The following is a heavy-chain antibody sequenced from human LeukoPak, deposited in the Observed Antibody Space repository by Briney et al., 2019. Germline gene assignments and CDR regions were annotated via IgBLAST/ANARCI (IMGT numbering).Heavy chain of an antibody. CDR3: YRDIVGATRGGY. D-gene: IGHD1-26*01. J-gene: IGHJ4*02. Sequence: PGGSLRLSCAASGLTFSSYWMHWVRQVPGKGLVWVSRISNDGSGTSYADSVKGRFTISRDNAKNTLYLQMNSLKTEDTAVYYCYRDIVGATRGGYWGQGTLVTVSS. CDR2: ISNDGSGT. V-gene: IGHV3-74*01. CDR1: GLTFSSYW.